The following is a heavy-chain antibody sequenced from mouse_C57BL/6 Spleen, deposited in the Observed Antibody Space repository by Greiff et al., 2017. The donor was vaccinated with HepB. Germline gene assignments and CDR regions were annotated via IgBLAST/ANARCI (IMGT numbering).Heavy chain of an antibody. D-gene: IGHD1-1*01. CDR1: GFSLTSYG. J-gene: IGHJ4*01. CDR3: ARQGTTVVEDAMDY. Sequence: VQGVESGPGLVAPSQSLSITCTVSGFSLTSYGVHWVRQPPGKGLEWLVVIWSDGSTTYNSALKSRLSISKDNSKSQVFLKMNSLQTDDTAMYYCARQGTTVVEDAMDYWGQGTSVTVSS. V-gene: IGHV2-6-1*01. CDR2: IWSDGST.